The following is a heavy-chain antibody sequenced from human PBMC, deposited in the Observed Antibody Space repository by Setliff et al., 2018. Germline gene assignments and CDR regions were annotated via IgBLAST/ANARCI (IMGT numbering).Heavy chain of an antibody. V-gene: IGHV4-61*10. CDR1: GGSVGNSYYY. J-gene: IGHJ4*02. Sequence: SETLSLTCTVSGGSVGNSYYYWNWIRQPAGKGLEWIGRIYTTWSTNYNPSLRSRVSISIDTSKSLFSLKLRSVTAADTATYFCARGRVPYYWLQGTLVTVSS. CDR3: ARGRVPYY. CDR2: IYTTWST.